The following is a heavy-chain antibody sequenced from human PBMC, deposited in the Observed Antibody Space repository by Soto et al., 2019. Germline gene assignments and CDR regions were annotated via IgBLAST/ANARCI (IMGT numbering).Heavy chain of an antibody. CDR2: IYYSGST. V-gene: IGHV4-61*01. D-gene: IGHD5-18*01. CDR3: ARDTSSGYSYGLYYYYYGMDV. Sequence: SETLSLTCTVSGGSVSSGSYYWSWIRQPLGKGLEWIGYIYYSGSTNYNPSLKSRVTISVDTSKNQFSLKLSSVTAADTAVYYCARDTSSGYSYGLYYYYYGMDVWGQGTTVTVSS. J-gene: IGHJ6*02. CDR1: GGSVSSGSYY.